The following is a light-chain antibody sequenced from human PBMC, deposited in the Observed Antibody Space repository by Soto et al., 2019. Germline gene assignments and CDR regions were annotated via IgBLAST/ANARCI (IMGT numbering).Light chain of an antibody. CDR2: YAS. J-gene: IGKJ5*01. V-gene: IGKV3-15*01. CDR1: QSVSNN. Sequence: EIMMTQSPATLSVSPGERATLSCRASQSVSNNVAWYQQNPGQAPRLLIYYASTRATGIPARFSGSGSGTGFTRTISSLQAEYFAPGYCQQYKNWAPTTCGQGTPLEIK. CDR3: QQYKNWAPTT.